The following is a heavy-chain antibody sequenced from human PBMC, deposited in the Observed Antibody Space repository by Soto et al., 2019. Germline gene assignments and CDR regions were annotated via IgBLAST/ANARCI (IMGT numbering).Heavy chain of an antibody. CDR1: AGYLSRCY. J-gene: IGHJ6*03. CDR3: ARHSMYYYYYYMDV. CDR2: IYYSGST. Sequence: SQTLSLTSTVSAGYLSRCYSNWFQQPPGKGLEWIGYIYYSGSTNYNPSLKSRVTISVDTSKNQFSLKLSSVTAADTAVYYCARHSMYYYYYYMDVRCKGTTVTVSS. V-gene: IGHV4-59*08.